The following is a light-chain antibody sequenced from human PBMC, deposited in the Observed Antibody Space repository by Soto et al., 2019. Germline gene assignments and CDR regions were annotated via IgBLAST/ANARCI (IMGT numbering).Light chain of an antibody. CDR3: QQYNNWPIT. J-gene: IGKJ5*01. CDR2: GAS. Sequence: EIVMTQSPATLSVSPGGRATLSCRASQSISDTLAWYQQKPGQAPRLLIYGASIRATGIPARFSGSGSGTEFTFTITSLQSEDFAVYYCQQYNNWPITFGQGTRLEIK. V-gene: IGKV3-15*01. CDR1: QSISDT.